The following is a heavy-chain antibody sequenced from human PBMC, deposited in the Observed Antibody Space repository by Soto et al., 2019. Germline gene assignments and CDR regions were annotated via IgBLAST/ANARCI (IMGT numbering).Heavy chain of an antibody. CDR2: MYAGGDT. CDR1: GLSVSDNY. CDR3: VSRIPSWVFDY. Sequence: ESGGALIQPGGSLRLSCGASGLSVSDNYMGWVRQAPGRGLEWVSVMYAGGDTHYADSVKGRFTISRDKSENTLYLQMNSLRDEDTGVYFCVSRIPSWVFDYWGLGTLVTVSS. J-gene: IGHJ4*01. D-gene: IGHD2-21*01. V-gene: IGHV3-53*01.